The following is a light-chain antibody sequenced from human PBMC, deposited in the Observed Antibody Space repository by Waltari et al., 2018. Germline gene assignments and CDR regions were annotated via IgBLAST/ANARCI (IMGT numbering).Light chain of an antibody. CDR2: AAS. J-gene: IGKJ1*01. CDR1: QSISNY. Sequence: PPSASGTPGQRVTITCRASQSISNYLSWYQQKPGKVPNLLIYAASSFQSGVPSRFSGSGSGTDFTLTISSLQPEDFATYYCQQSYISLTFGQGTKVEIK. V-gene: IGKV1-39*01. CDR3: QQSYISLT.